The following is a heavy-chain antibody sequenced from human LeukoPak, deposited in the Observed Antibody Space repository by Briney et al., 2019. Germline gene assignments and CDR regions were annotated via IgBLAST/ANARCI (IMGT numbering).Heavy chain of an antibody. CDR2: IYYSGST. J-gene: IGHJ5*02. CDR3: ARVRAVAGEIDP. Sequence: SETLSLTCTVSGGSISSYYWSWIRQPPGKGLEWIGYIYYSGSTNYKPSLKSRVTISVDTSRNQFSLKLSSVTAADTAVYYCARVRAVAGEIDPWGQGTLVTVSS. CDR1: GGSISSYY. D-gene: IGHD6-19*01. V-gene: IGHV4-59*12.